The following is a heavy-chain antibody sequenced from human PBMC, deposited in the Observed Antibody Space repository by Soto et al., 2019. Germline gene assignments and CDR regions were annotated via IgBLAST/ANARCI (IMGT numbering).Heavy chain of an antibody. CDR3: ARDRRDSSSPWTYYGMDV. D-gene: IGHD6-6*01. J-gene: IGHJ6*02. CDR1: GFTVSSNY. Sequence: GGSLRLSCAASGFTVSSNYMSWVRQAPGKGLEWVSVIYSGGSTYYADSVKGRFTISRDNSKNTLYLQMNSLRAEDTAVYYCARDRRDSSSPWTYYGMDVWGQGTTVTVSS. V-gene: IGHV3-53*01. CDR2: IYSGGST.